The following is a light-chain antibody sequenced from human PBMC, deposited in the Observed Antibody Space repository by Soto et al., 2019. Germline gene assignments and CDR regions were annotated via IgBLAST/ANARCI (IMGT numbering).Light chain of an antibody. CDR3: GTWDSSLSAGV. Sequence: QSALTQPPSVSAAPGQTVTISYSGSSSNIGNNYVSWYQQLPGTAPKLLIYENNKRPSGIPDRFSGSKSGTSATLGITGLQTGDEADYYCGTWDSSLSAGVFGGGTKLTVL. V-gene: IGLV1-51*02. CDR2: ENN. J-gene: IGLJ3*02. CDR1: SSNIGNNY.